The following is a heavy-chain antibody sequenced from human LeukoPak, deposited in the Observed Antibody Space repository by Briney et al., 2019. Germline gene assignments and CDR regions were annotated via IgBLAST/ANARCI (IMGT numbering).Heavy chain of an antibody. CDR2: ISSSSSYT. J-gene: IGHJ4*02. Sequence: GSLRLSCAASGFTFSDYYMSWIRQAPGKGLEWVSYISSSSSYTNYADSVKGRFTISRDNAKNSLSLQINSLRAEDTAVYYCARISTGYYYFDYWGQGTLVTVSS. CDR3: ARISTGYYYFDY. V-gene: IGHV3-11*06. D-gene: IGHD3-22*01. CDR1: GFTFSDYY.